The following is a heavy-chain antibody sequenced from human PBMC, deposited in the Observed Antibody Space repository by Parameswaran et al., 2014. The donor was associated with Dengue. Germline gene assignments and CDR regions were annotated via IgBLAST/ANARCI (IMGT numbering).Heavy chain of an antibody. J-gene: IGHJ6*04. CDR3: ARQRVDTAMVYYYYYGMDV. V-gene: IGHV5-51*01. Sequence: VRQMPGKGLEWMGIIYPGDSDTRYSPSFQGQVTISADKSISTAYLQWSSLKASDTAMYYCARQRVDTAMVYYYYYGMDVWA. CDR2: IYPGDSDT. D-gene: IGHD5-18*01.